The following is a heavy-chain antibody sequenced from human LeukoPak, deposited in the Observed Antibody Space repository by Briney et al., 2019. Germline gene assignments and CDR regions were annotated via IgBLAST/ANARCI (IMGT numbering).Heavy chain of an antibody. CDR1: GFTFSSYW. Sequence: PGGSLRLSCAASGFTFSSYWMSWVRQAPGKGLEWVANIKQDGSEKYYVDSVKGRFTISRDNAKNSLCPQMNSLRAEDTAVYYCARDILVPAAIGAPIDYWGQGTLVTVSS. V-gene: IGHV3-7*01. CDR2: IKQDGSEK. CDR3: ARDILVPAAIGAPIDY. D-gene: IGHD2-2*02. J-gene: IGHJ4*02.